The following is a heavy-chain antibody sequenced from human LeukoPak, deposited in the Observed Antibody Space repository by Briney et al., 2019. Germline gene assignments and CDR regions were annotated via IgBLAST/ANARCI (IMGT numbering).Heavy chain of an antibody. CDR1: GYSFTSYW. CDR2: IYPGDSDT. CDR3: ARHAVTTRFNYFDY. D-gene: IGHD4-17*01. Sequence: GESLQISCKGSGYSFTSYWIGWVRQMPGKGLEWMGIIYPGDSDTRYSPSFQGQVTISADKSISTAYLQWSSLKASDTAMYYCARHAVTTRFNYFDYCGQGTLVTVSS. V-gene: IGHV5-51*01. J-gene: IGHJ4*02.